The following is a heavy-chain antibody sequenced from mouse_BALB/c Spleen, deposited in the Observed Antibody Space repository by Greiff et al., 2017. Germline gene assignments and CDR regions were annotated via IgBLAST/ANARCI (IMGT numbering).Heavy chain of an antibody. Sequence: QVQLQQPGAELVRPGASVKMSCKASGYTFTSYWMHWVKQRPGQGLEWIGVIDPSDSYTSYNQKFKGKATLTVDTSSSTAYMQLSSLTSEDSAVFYFSREVRSSFAYWGQGTLVTVSA. V-gene: IGHV1-59*01. CDR1: GYTFTSYW. J-gene: IGHJ3*01. D-gene: IGHD2-14*01. CDR2: IDPSDSYT. CDR3: SREVRSSFAY.